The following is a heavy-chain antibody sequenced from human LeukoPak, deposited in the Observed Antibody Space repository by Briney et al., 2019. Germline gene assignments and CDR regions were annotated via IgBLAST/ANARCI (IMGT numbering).Heavy chain of an antibody. CDR1: GFTFSSYS. CDR2: ISSSSSYL. Sequence: GGSQSLSCAASGFTFSSYSMNWARQARGKGLEWLSSISSSSSYLYYAHTVKGRFTMSRDNAKKSLYLQMNSLRAEDTGVYYCARGTGTIFGVVIKRNWFDPWGQGTLVTVSS. CDR3: ARGTGTIFGVVIKRNWFDP. J-gene: IGHJ5*02. V-gene: IGHV3-21*01. D-gene: IGHD3-3*01.